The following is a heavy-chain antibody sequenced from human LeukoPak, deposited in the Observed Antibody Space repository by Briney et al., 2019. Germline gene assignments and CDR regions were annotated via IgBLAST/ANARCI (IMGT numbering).Heavy chain of an antibody. V-gene: IGHV1-69*04. CDR3: ARGPIVVPAAVDY. D-gene: IGHD2-2*01. Sequence: SVTVSCKASGGTFSNYAISWVRQAPGQGLEWMGRIIPILGIANYAQKFQGRVTITADKSTSTAYMELSSLRSEDTAVYYCARGPIVVPAAVDYWGQGTLVTASS. J-gene: IGHJ4*02. CDR1: GGTFSNYA. CDR2: IIPILGIA.